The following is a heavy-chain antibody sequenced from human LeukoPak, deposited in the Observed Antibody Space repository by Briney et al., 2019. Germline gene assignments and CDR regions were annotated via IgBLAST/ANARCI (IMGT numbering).Heavy chain of an antibody. CDR1: GGSISSYY. CDR2: IYYSGST. D-gene: IGHD3-10*01. CDR3: ARQGVRGVMIDY. Sequence: SETLSLTCTVSGGSISSYYWSWIRQPPGKGLEWIGYIYYSGSTNYNPSLKSRVTISVDTSKNQFSLKLSSVTAADTAVYYCARQGVRGVMIDYWGQGTLVTVSS. J-gene: IGHJ4*02. V-gene: IGHV4-59*08.